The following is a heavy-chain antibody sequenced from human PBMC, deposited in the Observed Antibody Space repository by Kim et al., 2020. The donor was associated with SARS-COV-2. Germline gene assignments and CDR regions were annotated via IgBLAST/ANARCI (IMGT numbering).Heavy chain of an antibody. CDR3: ARRIAAVDMFADDY. V-gene: IGHV1-2*02. D-gene: IGHD6-13*01. Sequence: AQKCQGRVTMTRDTSISTAYMELSRLRSDDTAVYYCARRIAAVDMFADDYWGQGTLVTVSS. J-gene: IGHJ4*02.